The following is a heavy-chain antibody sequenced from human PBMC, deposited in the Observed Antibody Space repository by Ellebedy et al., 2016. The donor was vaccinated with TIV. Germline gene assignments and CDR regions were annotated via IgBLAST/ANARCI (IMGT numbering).Heavy chain of an antibody. CDR1: GFTFSSYG. Sequence: GGSLRLSCAASGFTFSSYGMHWVRQAPGKGLEWVAFISYDGNEKFYADSVKGRFTISRDNSKSTVFLQMNSLRAEDSAVYYCAREMVAPGPDDVYYGMDVWGQGTTVTVSS. D-gene: IGHD2-15*01. V-gene: IGHV3-30*03. CDR2: ISYDGNEK. J-gene: IGHJ6*02. CDR3: AREMVAPGPDDVYYGMDV.